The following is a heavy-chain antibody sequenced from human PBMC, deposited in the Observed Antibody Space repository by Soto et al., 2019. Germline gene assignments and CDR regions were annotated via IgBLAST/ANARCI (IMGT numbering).Heavy chain of an antibody. CDR2: IYYSGST. J-gene: IGHJ6*04. Sequence: PSETLSLTCTVSGGSISSYYWSWIRQPPGKGLEWIGYIYYSGSTNYNPSLKSRVTISVDTSKNQFSLKLSSVTAADTAVYYCESFTRYYYGSGSYEVWGKGTTVTVSS. CDR3: ESFTRYYYGSGSYEV. CDR1: GGSISSYY. D-gene: IGHD3-10*01. V-gene: IGHV4-59*08.